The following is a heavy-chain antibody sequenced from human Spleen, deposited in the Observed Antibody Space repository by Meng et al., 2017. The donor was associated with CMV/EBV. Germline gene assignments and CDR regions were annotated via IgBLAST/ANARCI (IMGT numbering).Heavy chain of an antibody. D-gene: IGHD2-15*01. CDR3: ARDSVIGGRSPGGMDV. CDR1: GGSINSSSYY. J-gene: IGHJ6*02. V-gene: IGHV4-30-4*08. CDR2: IYYSGST. Sequence: SETLSLTCTVSGGSINSSSYYWGWIRQPPGKGLEWIGYIYYSGSTYYNPSLKSRVTISVDTSKNQFSLKLSSVTAADTAVYYCARDSVIGGRSPGGMDVWGQGTTVTVSS.